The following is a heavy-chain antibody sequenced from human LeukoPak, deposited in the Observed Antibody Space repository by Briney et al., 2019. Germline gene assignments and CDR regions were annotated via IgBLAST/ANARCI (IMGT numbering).Heavy chain of an antibody. V-gene: IGHV3-7*01. J-gene: IGHJ6*03. CDR3: ARVEFDYYYMDV. CDR1: GFTFSNYW. D-gene: IGHD3-10*01. CDR2: INRDGSGK. Sequence: GGSLRLSCAASGFTFSNYWMRWVRQAPGKGLEWVANINRDGSGKYYVDSVKGRFIISRDNAKNSLYLQMNSLRAEDTAVYYCARVEFDYYYMDVWGKGTTVTVPS.